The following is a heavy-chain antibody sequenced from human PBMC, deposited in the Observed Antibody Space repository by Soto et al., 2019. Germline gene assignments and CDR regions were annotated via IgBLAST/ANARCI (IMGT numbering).Heavy chain of an antibody. CDR3: ARVGAYYDSSGYYPHPDAFDI. D-gene: IGHD3-22*01. J-gene: IGHJ3*02. CDR1: GGSFSGYY. V-gene: IGHV4-34*01. CDR2: INHSGST. Sequence: PSETLSLTCAVYGGSFSGYYWSWIRQPPGKGLEWIGEINHSGSTNYNPSLKSRVTISVDTSKNQFSLKLSSVTAADTAVYYCARVGAYYDSSGYYPHPDAFDIWGQGTMVTVSS.